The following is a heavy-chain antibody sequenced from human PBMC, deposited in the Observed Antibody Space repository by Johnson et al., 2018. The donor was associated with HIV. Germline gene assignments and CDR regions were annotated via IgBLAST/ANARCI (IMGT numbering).Heavy chain of an antibody. J-gene: IGHJ3*02. CDR2: IYSGGST. Sequence: VQLVESGGGLVQPGGSLRLSCAASGFTFDDYGMSWVRQAPGKGLEWVSLIYSGGSTYYADSVKGRFTISRDDSRNTLHLQMNSLRAEDTAVYYCERESNGDYVAFDIWGQGTMVTVSS. D-gene: IGHD4-17*01. CDR1: GFTFDDYG. V-gene: IGHV3-66*01. CDR3: ERESNGDYVAFDI.